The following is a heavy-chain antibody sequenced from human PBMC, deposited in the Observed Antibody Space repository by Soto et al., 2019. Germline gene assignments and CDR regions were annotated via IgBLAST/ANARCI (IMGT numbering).Heavy chain of an antibody. Sequence: PGGSLRLSCEGSGFSVGISYMGWVRQVPGKGLEWFSIMYSGGETYYAASVKGRFTISRDNSNNTLYLQMCSLRAEDTAVYYCAKRKYCPSTTCLDYWGQGSQVTVSS. CDR2: MYSGGET. J-gene: IGHJ4*02. CDR3: AKRKYCPSTTCLDY. CDR1: GFSVGISY. D-gene: IGHD2-2*01. V-gene: IGHV3-66*01.